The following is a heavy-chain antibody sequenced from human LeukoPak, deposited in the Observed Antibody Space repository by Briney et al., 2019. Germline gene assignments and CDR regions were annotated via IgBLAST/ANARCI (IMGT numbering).Heavy chain of an antibody. CDR2: INHSGST. J-gene: IGHJ3*02. D-gene: IGHD3-16*02. V-gene: IGHV4-34*01. Sequence: SETLSLTCAVYGGSFSGYYWSWIRQPPGKGLEWIGEINHSGSTNYNPSLKSRVTISVDTSKNQFSLKLSSVTAADTAVYYCARPTYYDYVWGSYRYSDAFDIWGQGTMVTVSS. CDR3: ARPTYYDYVWGSYRYSDAFDI. CDR1: GGSFSGYY.